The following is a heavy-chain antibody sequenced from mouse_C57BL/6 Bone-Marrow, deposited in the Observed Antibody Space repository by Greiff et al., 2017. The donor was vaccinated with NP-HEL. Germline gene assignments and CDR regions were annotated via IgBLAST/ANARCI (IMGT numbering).Heavy chain of an antibody. J-gene: IGHJ1*03. V-gene: IGHV1-50*01. CDR3: AREGFITDWYFDV. D-gene: IGHD1-1*01. CDR1: GYTFTSYW. Sequence: QVQLKQPGAELVKPGASVKLSCKASGYTFTSYWMQWVKQRPGQGLEWIGEIDPSDSYTTYNQKFTGTATLTVDTSSSTAYMQLSSLTSEDSAVYYCAREGFITDWYFDVWGTGTTVTVSS. CDR2: IDPSDSYT.